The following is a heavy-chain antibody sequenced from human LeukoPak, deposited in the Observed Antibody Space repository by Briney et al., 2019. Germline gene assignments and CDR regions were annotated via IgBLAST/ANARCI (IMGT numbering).Heavy chain of an antibody. V-gene: IGHV4-4*02. CDR2: IYHSGST. CDR3: ATYYDFWSGYYTS. Sequence: SETLSLTCTVSGGSISSSNWWSWVRQPPGKGLEWIGEIYHSGSTNYNPSLKSRVTISVDTSKNQFSLKLSSVTAADTAVYYCATYYDFWSGYYTSWGQGTLVTVSS. J-gene: IGHJ4*02. D-gene: IGHD3-3*01. CDR1: GGSISSSNW.